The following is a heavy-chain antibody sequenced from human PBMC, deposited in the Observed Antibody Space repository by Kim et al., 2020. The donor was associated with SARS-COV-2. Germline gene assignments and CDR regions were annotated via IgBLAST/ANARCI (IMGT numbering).Heavy chain of an antibody. CDR2: ISWNSGSI. Sequence: GGSLRLSCAASGFTFDDYAMHWARQAPGKGLEWVSGISWNSGSIGYADSVKGRFTISRDNAKNSLYLQMNSLRAEDTALYYCAKGSSSSIYYFDYWGQGTLVTVSS. CDR3: AKGSSSSIYYFDY. CDR1: GFTFDDYA. J-gene: IGHJ4*02. V-gene: IGHV3-9*01. D-gene: IGHD6-13*01.